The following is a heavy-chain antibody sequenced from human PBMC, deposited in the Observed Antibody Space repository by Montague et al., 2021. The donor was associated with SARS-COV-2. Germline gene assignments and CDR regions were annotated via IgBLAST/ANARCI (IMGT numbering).Heavy chain of an antibody. D-gene: IGHD3-10*01. CDR2: IYYSGST. Sequence: SETLSLTCTVSGGSISSSYWTWIRQPPGKGLEWIGYIYYSGSTNYNPSLKSRVTISLDTSKNQFSLKLNSVTAADTAVYYCARSCWSYDTFDFWGQGTMVTVSS. CDR3: ARSCWSYDTFDF. V-gene: IGHV4-59*12. CDR1: GGSISSSY. J-gene: IGHJ3*01.